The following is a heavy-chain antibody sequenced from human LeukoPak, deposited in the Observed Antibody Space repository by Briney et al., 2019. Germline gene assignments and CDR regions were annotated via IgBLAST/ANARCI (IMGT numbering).Heavy chain of an antibody. CDR1: GYTFTDYY. CDR3: ATGLRFLEWSSGNWFVP. Sequence: ASVKVSCKASGYTFTDYYMHWVQQAPGKGLEWMGRVDPEDGETIYAEKFQGRVTITADTSTDTAYMELSSLRSEDTAVYYCATGLRFLEWSSGNWFVPWGQGTLVTVSS. V-gene: IGHV1-69-2*01. J-gene: IGHJ5*02. D-gene: IGHD3-3*01. CDR2: VDPEDGET.